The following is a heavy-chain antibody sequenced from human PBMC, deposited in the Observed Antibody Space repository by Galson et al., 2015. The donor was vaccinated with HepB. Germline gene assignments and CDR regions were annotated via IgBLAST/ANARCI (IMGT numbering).Heavy chain of an antibody. V-gene: IGHV3-9*02. J-gene: IGHJ4*02. D-gene: IGHD3-3*01. Sequence: SLRLSCATSRFSPHDHAIHWVRQPPGKGLEWVSGISWNSGSLGYADSVKGRFTISRDNGQNVVYLQMNNLRIEDTALYHCVRVGDDFWGGFYDWGQGTLVTVSS. CDR3: VRVGDDFWGGFYD. CDR1: RFSPHDHA. CDR2: ISWNSGSL.